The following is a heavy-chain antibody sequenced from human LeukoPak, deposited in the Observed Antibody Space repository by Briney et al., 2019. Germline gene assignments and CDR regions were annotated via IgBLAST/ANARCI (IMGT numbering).Heavy chain of an antibody. CDR3: ARDRNRSEQWLT. CDR1: GGSFSGYY. Sequence: PSETLSLTCAVYGGSFSGYYWSWIRQPPGKGLEWIGEINHSGSTNYNPSLKSRVTISVDTSKNQFSLKLSSVTAADTAVYYCARDRNRSEQWLTWGQGTLVTVSS. D-gene: IGHD6-19*01. V-gene: IGHV4-34*01. CDR2: INHSGST. J-gene: IGHJ5*02.